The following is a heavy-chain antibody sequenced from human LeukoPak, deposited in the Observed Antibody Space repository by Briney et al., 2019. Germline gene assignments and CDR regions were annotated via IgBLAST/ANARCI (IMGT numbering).Heavy chain of an antibody. CDR2: IYYSGST. D-gene: IGHD1-26*01. CDR3: AREISGSYFGY. V-gene: IGHV4-39*07. Sequence: SETLSLTCTVSGGSISSSSYYWGWIRQPPGKGLEWIGSIYYSGSTYYNPSLKSRVTISVDTSKNQFSLKLSSVTAADTAVYYCAREISGSYFGYWGQGTLVTVSS. CDR1: GGSISSSSYY. J-gene: IGHJ4*02.